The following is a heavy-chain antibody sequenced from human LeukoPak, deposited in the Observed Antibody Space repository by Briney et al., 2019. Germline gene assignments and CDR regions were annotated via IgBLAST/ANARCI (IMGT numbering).Heavy chain of an antibody. V-gene: IGHV3-7*01. D-gene: IGHD5-12*01. CDR2: IKQDGSEK. CDR3: ARDQAPIVATTEGIDY. Sequence: GASLRLSCAAAGFTFSSYWMSWVRQAPGKGLEWVANIKQDGSEKYYVDSVKGRFTISRDNAKNSLYLQMNSLRAEDTAVYYCARDQAPIVATTEGIDYRGQGTLVTVSS. J-gene: IGHJ4*02. CDR1: GFTFSSYW.